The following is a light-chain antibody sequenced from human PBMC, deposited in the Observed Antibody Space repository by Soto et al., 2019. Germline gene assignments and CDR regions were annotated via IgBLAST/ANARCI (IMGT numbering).Light chain of an antibody. V-gene: IGLV2-14*01. CDR2: EVS. CDR3: TSYTTSSTVA. J-gene: IGLJ2*01. CDR1: SSDVGAYNY. Sequence: QSALTQPASVSGSPGQSITISCTGTSSDVGAYNYASWYQQHPGKAPKLLIYEVSNRPSGVSNRFSGSKSGNTASLTISGLQAVDEADYYCTSYTTSSTVAFGGGTKVTVL.